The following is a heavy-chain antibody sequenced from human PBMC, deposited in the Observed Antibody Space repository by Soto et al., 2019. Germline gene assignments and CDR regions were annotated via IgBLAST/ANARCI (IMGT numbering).Heavy chain of an antibody. D-gene: IGHD2-2*01. J-gene: IGHJ4*02. CDR1: GGSFSGYY. CDR2: INHSGST. V-gene: IGHV4-34*01. CDR3: ARGRWYQLLRFNDYSNKFDY. Sequence: SETLSLTCAVYGGSFSGYYWSWIRQPPGKGLEWIGEINHSGSTNYNPSLKSRVTISVDTSKNQFSLKLSSVTAADTAVYYCARGRWYQLLRFNDYSNKFDYWGQGTLVTVSS.